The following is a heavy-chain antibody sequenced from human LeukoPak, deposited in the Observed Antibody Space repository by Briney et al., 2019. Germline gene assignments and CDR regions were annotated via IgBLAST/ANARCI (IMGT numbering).Heavy chain of an antibody. CDR1: GFNFTSSA. Sequence: SVKVSCKASGFNFTSSAMQWVRQARGQRLEWIGWIVVGSGNTNYAQKFQERVTITRDMSTSTAYMELSSLRSEDTAVYYCAAWGSNGDFDYWGQGTLVTVSS. D-gene: IGHD4-11*01. V-gene: IGHV1-58*02. J-gene: IGHJ4*02. CDR3: AAWGSNGDFDY. CDR2: IVVGSGNT.